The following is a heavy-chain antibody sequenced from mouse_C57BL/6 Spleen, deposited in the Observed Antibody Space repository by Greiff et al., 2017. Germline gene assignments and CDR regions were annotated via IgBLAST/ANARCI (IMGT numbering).Heavy chain of an antibody. CDR1: GYTFTSYT. D-gene: IGHD2-3*01. CDR2: INPSSGYT. Sequence: QVQLQQSGAELARPGASVKMSCKASGYTFTSYTMHWVKQRHGQGLEWIGYINPSSGYTKYNQKFKDKATLTADKSSSTAYMQLSSLTSEDSAVYYCAPIYDGPAWFAYWGQGTLVTVSA. J-gene: IGHJ3*01. V-gene: IGHV1-4*01. CDR3: APIYDGPAWFAY.